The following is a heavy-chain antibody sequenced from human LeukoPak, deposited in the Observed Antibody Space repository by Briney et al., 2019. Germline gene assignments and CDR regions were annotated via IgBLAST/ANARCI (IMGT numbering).Heavy chain of an antibody. V-gene: IGHV3-74*01. CDR1: GFTFRTYW. CDR3: ARSGSYYKLFDY. Sequence: GGSLRLSCAVSGFTFRTYWMHWVRQVPGEGLVWVSRINEDGSITNYADSVKGRFSISRDNAKNTLYLQMNSLRAEDTAVYYCARSGSYYKLFDYWGQGTLVTVSS. CDR2: INEDGSIT. J-gene: IGHJ4*02. D-gene: IGHD1-26*01.